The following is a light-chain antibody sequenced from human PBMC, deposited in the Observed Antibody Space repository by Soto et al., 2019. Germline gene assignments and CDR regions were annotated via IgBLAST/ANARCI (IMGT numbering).Light chain of an antibody. CDR1: EDISYW. CDR3: QQLNSYLQT. J-gene: IGKJ3*01. CDR2: AAS. V-gene: IGKV1D-12*01. Sequence: DIQITQTPSSVSASVGDRVTITCRASEDISYWVAWYQQKPGKANKILIHAASSLHSGVTSRFSGSGSGTEFTLTISRMQTEDFATYYCQQLNSYLQTVGPGNKVDIK.